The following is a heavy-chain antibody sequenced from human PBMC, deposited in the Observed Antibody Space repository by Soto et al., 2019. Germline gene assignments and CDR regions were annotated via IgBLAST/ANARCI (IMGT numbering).Heavy chain of an antibody. V-gene: IGHV3-21*01. CDR1: GFTFSSYS. CDR3: ARDGTDFWSGSYYYYDMDV. J-gene: IGHJ6*02. D-gene: IGHD3-3*01. CDR2: ISSSSSYR. Sequence: PGGSLRLSCVASGFTFSSYSMNWVRQAPGEGLEWVSSISSSSSYRYYADSVKGRFTISRDNAKNSLYLQMNSLRAEDTAVYYCARDGTDFWSGSYYYYDMDVWGQGTTVTVSS.